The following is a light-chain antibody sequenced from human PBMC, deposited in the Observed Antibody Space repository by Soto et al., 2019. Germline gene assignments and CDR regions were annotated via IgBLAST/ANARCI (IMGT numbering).Light chain of an antibody. Sequence: EIVMTQSPATLSVSPGERATLSCRASQSVSSNLAWYQQKPGQAPSLLIYGASTRATGIPARFSGSGSGTEFTLTISSLQSEDFAVYYCQQYNNWPRTFGQGPKVEIK. CDR2: GAS. CDR3: QQYNNWPRT. J-gene: IGKJ1*01. V-gene: IGKV3-15*01. CDR1: QSVSSN.